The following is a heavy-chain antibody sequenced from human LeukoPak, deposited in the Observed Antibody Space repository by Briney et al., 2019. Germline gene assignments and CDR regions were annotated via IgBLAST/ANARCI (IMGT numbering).Heavy chain of an antibody. CDR1: GITFSSSA. V-gene: IGHV3-64*01. CDR2: IIRNGGST. CDR3: ARAINYGDYEFYYYMHI. D-gene: IGHD4-17*01. Sequence: GGSLRLSCAASGITFSSSAMRWVRQAPGKGLEYVSAIIRNGGSTYYANSVKGRFTISRDNSTTTPYIQMGSLRPQDMAVYYWARAINYGDYEFYYYMHIWGKGTTVTVSS. J-gene: IGHJ6*03.